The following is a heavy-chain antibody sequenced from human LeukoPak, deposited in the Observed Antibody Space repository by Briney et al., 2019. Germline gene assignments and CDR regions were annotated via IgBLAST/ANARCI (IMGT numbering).Heavy chain of an antibody. D-gene: IGHD6-19*01. CDR3: ARGSRFSGWYSY. CDR2: IYYSGTT. Sequence: SETLSLTCNVSGGSISSSSFYWGWIRRPPGKGLEWIGNIYYSGTTYYNPSLKSRVTISVDTSKNQFSLKLSSVTAADTAVYYCARGSRFSGWYSYWGQGTLDTVSS. CDR1: GGSISSSSFY. V-gene: IGHV4-39*01. J-gene: IGHJ4*02.